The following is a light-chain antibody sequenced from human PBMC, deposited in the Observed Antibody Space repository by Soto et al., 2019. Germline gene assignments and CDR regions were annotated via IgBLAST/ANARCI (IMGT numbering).Light chain of an antibody. CDR3: QQSYRTPLT. CDR2: AAS. V-gene: IGKV1-39*01. J-gene: IGKJ4*01. CDR1: QSISSY. Sequence: DIQMTQSPSSLSASVGDRVTITCRASQSISSYLNWYQQKPGKAHKLLIYAASSLQSGVPSRFSGSGSGTYFTLTISSLQPEDCATYYCQQSYRTPLTFGGGTKVEIK.